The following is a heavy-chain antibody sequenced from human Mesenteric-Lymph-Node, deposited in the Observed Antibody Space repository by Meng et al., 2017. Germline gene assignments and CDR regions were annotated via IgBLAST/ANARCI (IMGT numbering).Heavy chain of an antibody. CDR3: ARELDAVGVTAYDL. Sequence: QESCSGLVKPSQTLSLTCAVYSGPIVSTDYSCSWIRRPPGKGLEWIGYIYHNGSTYYNPYFKSRVTISVDKSKNQFSLKLSFVAAADTAIYYCARELDAVGVTAYDLWGQGTLVTVSS. V-gene: IGHV4-30-2*01. CDR1: SGPIVSTDYS. J-gene: IGHJ4*02. CDR2: IYHNGST. D-gene: IGHD2-21*02.